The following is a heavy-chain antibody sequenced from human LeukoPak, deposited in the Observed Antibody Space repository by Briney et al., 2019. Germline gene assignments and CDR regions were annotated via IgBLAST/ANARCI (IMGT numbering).Heavy chain of an antibody. Sequence: PGGSLRLSCAASGFTFSSYGMHWVRQAPGKGLEWVAVISYDGSNKYYADSVKGRFTISRDNSKNTLYLQMNSLRAEDTAVYYCAKDQGRYYGSGDYRGQGTLVTVSS. D-gene: IGHD3-10*01. J-gene: IGHJ4*02. V-gene: IGHV3-30*18. CDR1: GFTFSSYG. CDR3: AKDQGRYYGSGDY. CDR2: ISYDGSNK.